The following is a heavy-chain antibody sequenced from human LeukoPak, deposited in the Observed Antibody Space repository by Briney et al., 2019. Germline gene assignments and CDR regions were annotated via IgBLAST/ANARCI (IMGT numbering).Heavy chain of an antibody. V-gene: IGHV3-23*01. CDR2: IGSDGNK. CDR1: GFTFSDCS. J-gene: IGHJ6*02. D-gene: IGHD3-10*02. CDR3: AKDLHYYVAIHV. Sequence: GGSLRLSCAASGFTFSDCSMSWVRQAPGKGLEWVSSIGSDGNKHYSESVRGRFAISRDNSKNTLFLQMSSLRAEDTALYYCAKDLHYYVAIHVWGQGTTVTVSS.